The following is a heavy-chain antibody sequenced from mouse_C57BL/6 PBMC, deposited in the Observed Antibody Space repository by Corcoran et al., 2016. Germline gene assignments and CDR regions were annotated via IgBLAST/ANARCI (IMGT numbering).Heavy chain of an antibody. Sequence: QVQLKQSGAELVRPGASVKLSCKASGYTFTDYYINWVKQRPGQGLEWIARIYPGSGNTYHNEKFKGKATLTAEKSSSTAYMQLSSLTYEDSDVDFCARGWNYYVHWDLDVRGSGTTVTASS. J-gene: IGHJ1*01. D-gene: IGHD1-1*01. CDR2: IYPGSGNT. CDR3: ARGWNYYVHWDLDV. V-gene: IGHV1-76*01. CDR1: GYTFTDYY.